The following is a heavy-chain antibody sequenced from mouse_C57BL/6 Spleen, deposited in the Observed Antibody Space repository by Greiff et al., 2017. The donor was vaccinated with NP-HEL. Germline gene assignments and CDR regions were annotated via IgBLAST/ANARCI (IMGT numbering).Heavy chain of an antibody. V-gene: IGHV1-4*01. J-gene: IGHJ4*01. CDR1: GYTFTSYT. CDR3: ARGIITTVEGYAMDY. D-gene: IGHD1-1*01. Sequence: VQLQQSGAELARPGASVKMSCKASGYTFTSYTMHWVKQRPGQGLEWIGYINPSSGYTKYNQKFKDKATLTADKSSSTAYMQLSSLTSEDSAVYYCARGIITTVEGYAMDYWGQGTSVTVSS. CDR2: INPSSGYT.